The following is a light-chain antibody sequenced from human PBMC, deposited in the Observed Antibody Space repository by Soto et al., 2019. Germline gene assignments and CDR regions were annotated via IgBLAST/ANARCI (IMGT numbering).Light chain of an antibody. V-gene: IGLV1-44*01. CDR2: SNH. CDR1: SSNIGSHN. Sequence: QSVLTQPPSASGTPGQRVTISCSGSSSNIGSHNVNWYLQVPGTAPKLLMYSNHQRPSGVPDRFSGSKSGNTASLTVSGLQADDEADYYCSSYSGTNYHYVFGTGTKLTVL. J-gene: IGLJ1*01. CDR3: SSYSGTNYHYV.